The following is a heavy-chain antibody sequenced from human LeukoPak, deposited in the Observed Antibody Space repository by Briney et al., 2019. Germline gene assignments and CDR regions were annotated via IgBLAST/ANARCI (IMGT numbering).Heavy chain of an antibody. Sequence: KASETLSLTCTVSGGSISSYYWTWIRQPPGKGLEWIGYIYYSGTTYYNPSLKSRVTISLDTSKNKFSLNLTSVNVADTAVYYCARDTFSRDTAMVPYYFDYWGQGTLVTVSS. CDR3: ARDTFSRDTAMVPYYFDY. CDR1: GGSISSYY. V-gene: IGHV4-59*01. CDR2: IYYSGTT. J-gene: IGHJ4*02. D-gene: IGHD5-18*01.